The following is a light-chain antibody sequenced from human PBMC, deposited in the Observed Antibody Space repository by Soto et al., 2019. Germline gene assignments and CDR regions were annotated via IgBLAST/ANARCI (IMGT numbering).Light chain of an antibody. CDR1: QTITSFY. CDR3: QQYKDWPTT. J-gene: IGKJ1*01. V-gene: IGKV3-20*01. Sequence: IVLTQSPGTLSSSPGERATLTCRASQTITSFYSAWYQQKPGQAPRLLIYGTSTRATGIPDRFSGSGSGTDFTLTITSLQSEDFGVYYCQQYKDWPTTFGQGTKVDIK. CDR2: GTS.